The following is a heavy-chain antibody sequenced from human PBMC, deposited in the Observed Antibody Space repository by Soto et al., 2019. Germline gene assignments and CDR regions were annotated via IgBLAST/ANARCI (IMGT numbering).Heavy chain of an antibody. D-gene: IGHD2-15*01. CDR2: MYDSGTT. Sequence: SETLSLTCTVSGGSISSGGYYWSWIRQHPGKGLEWIGYMYDSGTTYYNPSLKSRATISADTSKNRFSLNLISVTAADTAVYYCARGTSGIVVVVAAPGERRTNFDPWGQGTLVTVSS. CDR3: ARGTSGIVVVVAAPGERRTNFDP. V-gene: IGHV4-31*03. J-gene: IGHJ5*02. CDR1: GGSISSGGYY.